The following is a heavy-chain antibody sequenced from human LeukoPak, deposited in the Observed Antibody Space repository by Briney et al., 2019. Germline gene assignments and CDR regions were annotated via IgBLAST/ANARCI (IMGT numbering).Heavy chain of an antibody. Sequence: GESLRLSCAASGFTFSSYGMHWVRQAPGKGLEWVAFIRYDGSNKYYADSVKGRFTISRDNSKNALYLQMNSLRAEDKAVYYCAKGGRGYSGYDLDYWGQGTLVTVSS. CDR3: AKGGRGYSGYDLDY. D-gene: IGHD5-12*01. CDR2: IRYDGSNK. J-gene: IGHJ4*02. V-gene: IGHV3-30*02. CDR1: GFTFSSYG.